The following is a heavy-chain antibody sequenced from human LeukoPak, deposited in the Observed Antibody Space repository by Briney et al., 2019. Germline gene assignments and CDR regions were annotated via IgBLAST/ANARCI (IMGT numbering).Heavy chain of an antibody. CDR1: GYTFTSYG. V-gene: IGHV1-18*01. CDR2: ISAYNGNT. D-gene: IGHD3-3*01. J-gene: IGHJ4*02. Sequence: ASVKVSCKASGYTFTSYGISWVRQAPGQGLEWMGWISAYNGNTNYAQKLQGRVTMTTDTSTSTAYMELRSLRSDVTAVYYCARSQFRGGYYIGHFGYWGQGTLVTVSS. CDR3: ARSQFRGGYYIGHFGY.